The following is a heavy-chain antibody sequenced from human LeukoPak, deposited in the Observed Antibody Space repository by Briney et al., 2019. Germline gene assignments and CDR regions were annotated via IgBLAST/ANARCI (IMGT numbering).Heavy chain of an antibody. D-gene: IGHD5-24*01. CDR2: IYYSGRT. Sequence: SETLSLTCSVSGGSISSYYWSWIRQPPGRGLEWIGYIYYSGRTSYNPSLKSRVTISVDTSKNQFSLKLSSVTAADTAVYYCARHFLGDGYNYGLDYWGQGTLVTVSS. CDR3: ARHFLGDGYNYGLDY. CDR1: GGSISSYY. J-gene: IGHJ4*02. V-gene: IGHV4-59*08.